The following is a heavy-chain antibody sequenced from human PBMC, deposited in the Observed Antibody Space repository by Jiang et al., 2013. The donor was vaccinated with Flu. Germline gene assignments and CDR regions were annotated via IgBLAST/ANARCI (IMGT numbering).Heavy chain of an antibody. CDR2: TYYRSKWYN. D-gene: IGHD3-22*01. CDR3: ARAPLHYYDSSGYIHFDY. CDR1: GDSVSSNSAA. Sequence: QTLSLTCAISGDSVSSNSAAWNWIRQSPSRGLEWLGRTYYRSKWYNDYAVSVKSRITINPDTSKNQFSLQLNSVTPEDTAVYYCARAPLHYYDSSGYIHFDYWGQGTLVTVSS. V-gene: IGHV6-1*01. J-gene: IGHJ4*02.